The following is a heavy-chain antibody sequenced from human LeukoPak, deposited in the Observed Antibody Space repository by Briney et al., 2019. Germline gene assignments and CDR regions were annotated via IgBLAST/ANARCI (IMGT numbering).Heavy chain of an antibody. D-gene: IGHD3-16*01. Sequence: SETLSLTCSLASDSITTFYWMWIRQLAGNGLEWIGRIYLSDNTNYNNPSLKSRVTMSPDTSMNRFSLKLSSVTAADTAVYYCARGSYGYIDHWGQGLLVTVSS. CDR2: IYLSDNT. J-gene: IGHJ4*02. CDR3: ARGSYGYIDH. V-gene: IGHV4-4*07. CDR1: SDSITTFY.